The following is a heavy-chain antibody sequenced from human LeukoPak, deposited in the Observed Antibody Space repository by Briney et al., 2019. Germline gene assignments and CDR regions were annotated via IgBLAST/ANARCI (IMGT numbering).Heavy chain of an antibody. CDR2: INQDGSER. CDR1: GFTFSSYA. CDR3: ARDRYYYDSSGYYIYFDS. J-gene: IGHJ4*02. V-gene: IGHV3-7*01. Sequence: TGGSLRLSCAASGFTFSSYAMSWVRQAPGKGLEWVANINQDGSERYYVDSVKGRFTISRDNAKNSLYLQMNSLRAEDTAMYYCARDRYYYDSSGYYIYFDSWGQGTLVTVSS. D-gene: IGHD3-22*01.